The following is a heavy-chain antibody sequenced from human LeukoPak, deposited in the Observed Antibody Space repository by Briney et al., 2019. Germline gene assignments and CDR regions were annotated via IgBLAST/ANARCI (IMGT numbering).Heavy chain of an antibody. CDR3: AKNCGDTCYSDLGY. V-gene: IGHV3-23*01. CDR1: GFTFYNYA. CDR2: VSGSAGNT. J-gene: IGHJ4*02. Sequence: PGGSLRLSCAASGFTFYNYAMTWVRQAPGKGLEWVSTVSGSAGNTFYADSVKGRFTISRDNSKNTVFLQMNSLRAGDTAGYYCAKNCGDTCYSDLGYWGQGTLVTVSS. D-gene: IGHD2-21*02.